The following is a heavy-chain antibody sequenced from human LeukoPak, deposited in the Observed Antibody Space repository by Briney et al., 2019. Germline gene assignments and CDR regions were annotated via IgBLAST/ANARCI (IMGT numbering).Heavy chain of an antibody. J-gene: IGHJ3*02. Sequence: SETLSLTCTVSGGSISSYYWSWIRQPPGKGLEWVGYIYYSGSTNYNPSLKSRVTISVDTTTNQFSLKLSSVTAAHTAVYYCAKYNSSYDAFDIWGQGTMVTVSS. D-gene: IGHD6-13*01. CDR2: IYYSGST. V-gene: IGHV4-59*01. CDR1: GGSISSYY. CDR3: AKYNSSYDAFDI.